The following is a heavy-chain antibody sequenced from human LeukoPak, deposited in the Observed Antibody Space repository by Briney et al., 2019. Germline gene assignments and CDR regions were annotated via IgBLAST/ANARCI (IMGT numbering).Heavy chain of an antibody. J-gene: IGHJ4*02. Sequence: ASVKVSCKASGYTFTGYYMHWVRQAPGQGLEWMGWINPNSGGTNYAQKFQGRVTMTRDTSISTAYMELSGLRSDDTAVYYCARTPAGRVLFDYWGQGTLVTVSS. D-gene: IGHD6-19*01. CDR2: INPNSGGT. V-gene: IGHV1-2*02. CDR1: GYTFTGYY. CDR3: ARTPAGRVLFDY.